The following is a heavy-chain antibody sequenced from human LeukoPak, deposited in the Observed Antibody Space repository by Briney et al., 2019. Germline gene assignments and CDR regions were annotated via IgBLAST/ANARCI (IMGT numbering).Heavy chain of an antibody. Sequence: GESLKISCKGSGYSFTSYWIGWVRPLPGKGLEWMGIIYPGDSDTRYSPSFQGQVTISADKSISTAYLQWSSLKASDTAMYYCARQSEQYYYDSSGYYHFDYWGQGTLVTVSS. CDR2: IYPGDSDT. J-gene: IGHJ4*02. D-gene: IGHD3-22*01. CDR1: GYSFTSYW. CDR3: ARQSEQYYYDSSGYYHFDY. V-gene: IGHV5-51*01.